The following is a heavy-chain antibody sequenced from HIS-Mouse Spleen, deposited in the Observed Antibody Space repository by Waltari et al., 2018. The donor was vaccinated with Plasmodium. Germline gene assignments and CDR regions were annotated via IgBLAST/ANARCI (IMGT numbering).Heavy chain of an antibody. CDR3: ARVLGYKAAAGTFVEYFQH. CDR1: GYTFTGYY. Sequence: QVQLVQSGAEVKKPGASVKVSCKASGYTFTGYYMHWVRQAPGQGLEWRAWIKPNSGCTNYTQKIQGRVTETREVPIRTAYMALSRLRSDDTAVYYCARVLGYKAAAGTFVEYFQHWGQGTLFTVSS. CDR2: IKPNSGCT. J-gene: IGHJ1*01. V-gene: IGHV1-2*02. D-gene: IGHD6-13*01.